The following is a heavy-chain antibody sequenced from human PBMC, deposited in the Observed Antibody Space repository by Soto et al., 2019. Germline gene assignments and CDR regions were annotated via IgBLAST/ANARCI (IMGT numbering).Heavy chain of an antibody. J-gene: IGHJ4*02. CDR3: ARAENCSSTSCYLH. Sequence: ASVKVCCKASGYTFTGYYMHWVRQAPGQGLEWMGWINPNSGGTNYAQKFQGWVTMTRDTSIGTAYMELSRLRSDDTAVYYCARAENCSSTSCYLHWGQGTLVTVSS. D-gene: IGHD2-2*01. V-gene: IGHV1-2*04. CDR2: INPNSGGT. CDR1: GYTFTGYY.